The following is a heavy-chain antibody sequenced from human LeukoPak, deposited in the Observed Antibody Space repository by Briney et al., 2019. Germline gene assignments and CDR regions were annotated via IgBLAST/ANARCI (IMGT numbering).Heavy chain of an antibody. Sequence: YINYSGSTNYNPSLKSRVTISVDTSKNQFSLKLSSVTAADTAVYYCARSYWQWLVPGAFDIWGQGTMVTVSS. CDR2: INYSGST. J-gene: IGHJ3*02. D-gene: IGHD6-19*01. V-gene: IGHV4-59*08. CDR3: ARSYWQWLVPGAFDI.